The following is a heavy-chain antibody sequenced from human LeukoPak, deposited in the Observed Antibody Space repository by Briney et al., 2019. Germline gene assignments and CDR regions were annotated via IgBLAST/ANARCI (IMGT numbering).Heavy chain of an antibody. Sequence: SQTLSLTCAVSGGSISSGAYSWSWIRQPPRKGLEWIGYVYYSGGTYYNPSLKSRVTISVDTSKNQFSLKLSSVTAADTAVYYCARWALAAAGTGCRAFDIWGQGTMVTVSS. V-gene: IGHV4-30-4*07. D-gene: IGHD6-13*01. CDR3: ARWALAAAGTGCRAFDI. CDR1: GGSISSGAYS. CDR2: VYYSGGT. J-gene: IGHJ3*02.